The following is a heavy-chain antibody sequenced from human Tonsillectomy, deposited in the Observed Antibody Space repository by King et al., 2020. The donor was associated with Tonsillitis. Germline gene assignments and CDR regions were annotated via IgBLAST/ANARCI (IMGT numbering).Heavy chain of an antibody. D-gene: IGHD3-22*01. J-gene: IGHJ4*02. CDR1: GGSISSGGYS. Sequence: QLQESGSGLVKPSQTLSLTCAVSGGSISSGGYSWSWIWQPPGKGLEWIGYIYHSGTTFYNPSLKSRVTISVDRSKNQFSLKLSSVTAADTAVYYCARGYYSFDFWGQGPLVSVSS. V-gene: IGHV4-30-2*01. CDR3: ARGYYSFDF. CDR2: IYHSGTT.